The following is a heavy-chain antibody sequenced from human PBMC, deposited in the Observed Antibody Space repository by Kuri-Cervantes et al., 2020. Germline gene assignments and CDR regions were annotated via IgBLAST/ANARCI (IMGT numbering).Heavy chain of an antibody. CDR1: GGTFSSYA. D-gene: IGHD3-10*01. CDR3: ARSPGRMTLSGVLNGYMDV. CDR2: IIPVIDTA. V-gene: IGHV1-69*05. Sequence: SVKVSCKASGGTFSSYAISWVRQAPGQGLEWMGGIIPVIDTANYAHRLKGRVTITTDESTGTAYMELSSLRSDDTAVYYCARSPGRMTLSGVLNGYMDVWGKGTTVTVSS. J-gene: IGHJ6*03.